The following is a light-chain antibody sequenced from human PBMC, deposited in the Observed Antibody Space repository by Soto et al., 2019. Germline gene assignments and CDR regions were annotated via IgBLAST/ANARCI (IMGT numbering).Light chain of an antibody. J-gene: IGKJ4*01. V-gene: IGKV3-20*01. CDR2: GAS. CDR1: QRVSGSS. Sequence: EIVLTQSPGTLSLSPGERATVSCRASQRVSGSSLAWYQQKPGQAPRLFIYGASSRATGIPDRFSGSGSGTDFTLTISRLEPEDFAVYFCQQYGSSPLTFGGGTKVEIK. CDR3: QQYGSSPLT.